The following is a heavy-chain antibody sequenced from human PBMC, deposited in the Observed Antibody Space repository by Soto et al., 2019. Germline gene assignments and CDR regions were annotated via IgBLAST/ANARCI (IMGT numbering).Heavy chain of an antibody. Sequence: LSETLSLTCTVSGGSIGSGDYYWSWIRQPPGKGLEWIGYIYFSGSTYYNPSLTSRVTISVDTSKNQFSLKLRSVTAADTAVYYCARVLLEGGLDYWGQGTLVTVSS. D-gene: IGHD3-16*01. CDR1: GGSIGSGDYY. J-gene: IGHJ4*02. CDR3: ARVLLEGGLDY. V-gene: IGHV4-30-4*01. CDR2: IYFSGST.